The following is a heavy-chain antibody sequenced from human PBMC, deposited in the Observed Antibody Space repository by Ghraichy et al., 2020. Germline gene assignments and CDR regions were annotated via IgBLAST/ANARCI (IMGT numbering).Heavy chain of an antibody. V-gene: IGHV2-5*01. CDR2: IYWNDDK. D-gene: IGHD6-19*01. Sequence: SGPTLVKPTQTLTLTCTFSGFSLSTSGVGVGWIRQPPGKALEWLALIYWNDDKRYSPSLKSRLTITKDTSKNQVVLTMTNMDPVDTATYYCAHSPRRAWEAVAGPGSESKIDAFDIWGQGTMVTVSS. J-gene: IGHJ3*02. CDR1: GFSLSTSGVG. CDR3: AHSPRRAWEAVAGPGSESKIDAFDI.